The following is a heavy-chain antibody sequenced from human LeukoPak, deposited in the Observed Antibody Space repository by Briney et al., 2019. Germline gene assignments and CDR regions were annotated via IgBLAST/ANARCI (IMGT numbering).Heavy chain of an antibody. CDR1: GGSISSYY. CDR3: ARHTFGSHFDY. D-gene: IGHD3-16*01. V-gene: IGHV4-59*08. Sequence: SETLSLTCTVSGGSISSYYWSWIRQPPGKGLEWIGYIYYSGSTNYNPSLKSRVTISVDTSKNQFSLKLSSVTAADTAVYYCARHTFGSHFDYWGQGTLVTVSP. J-gene: IGHJ4*02. CDR2: IYYSGST.